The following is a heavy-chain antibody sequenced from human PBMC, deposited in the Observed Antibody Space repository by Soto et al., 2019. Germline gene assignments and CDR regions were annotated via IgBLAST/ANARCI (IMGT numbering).Heavy chain of an antibody. J-gene: IGHJ4*02. CDR1: GVSVSSRGFY. D-gene: IGHD1-20*01. CDR2: IAYSGTT. V-gene: IGHV4-61*08. CDR3: ARDYITPPNYHFDY. Sequence: QVHLQESGPGLVKPSETLSLLCTVSGVSVSSRGFYWSWIRQSPERGLEWIGYIAYSGTTNYNPSLKRRVTISVDTSNNQFSLRLSSVTAADTAVYFCARDYITPPNYHFDYWGQGTRVTVSS.